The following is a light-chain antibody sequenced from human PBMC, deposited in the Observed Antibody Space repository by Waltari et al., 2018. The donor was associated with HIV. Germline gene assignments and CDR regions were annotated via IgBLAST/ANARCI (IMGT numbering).Light chain of an antibody. CDR1: SSDVGGYNY. J-gene: IGLJ2*01. V-gene: IGLV2-14*01. CDR2: EVS. Sequence: QSALAQPASVSGSPGQSITISCTGTSSDVGGYNYVPWYQHHPGKVPKLIVYEVSNRPSGVSNRFSGSKSGNTASLTISGLQAEDEAYYYCSSYTNSSTPVVFGGGTKLTVL. CDR3: SSYTNSSTPVV.